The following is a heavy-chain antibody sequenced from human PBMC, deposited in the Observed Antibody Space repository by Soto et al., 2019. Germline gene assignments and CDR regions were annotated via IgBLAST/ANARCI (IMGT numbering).Heavy chain of an antibody. CDR2: IYYSGST. CDR1: GGSISSGGYY. CDR3: EGGYYGSGSYAFDI. V-gene: IGHV4-31*03. D-gene: IGHD3-10*01. Sequence: QVQLQESGPGLVKPSQTLSLTCTVSGGSISSGGYYWSWIRQHPGKGLEWIGYIYYSGSTYYNPSLKSRVTISVDTSKNQCSLKLSSVTAADTAVYYCEGGYYGSGSYAFDIWGQGTMVTVSS. J-gene: IGHJ3*02.